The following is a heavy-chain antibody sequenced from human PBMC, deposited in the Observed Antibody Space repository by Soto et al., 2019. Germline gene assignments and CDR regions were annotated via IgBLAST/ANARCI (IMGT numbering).Heavy chain of an antibody. D-gene: IGHD3-22*01. J-gene: IGHJ4*02. CDR2: IIPIFGTA. Sequence: QVQLVQSGAEVKKPGSSVKVSCKASGGTFSSYAISWVRQAPGQGLEWMGGIIPIFGTANYAQKFQGRVTITADKSASTAYMELSSLRSEDTAVYYCASYYDSSGTQPDFDYWGQGTLVTVSS. V-gene: IGHV1-69*06. CDR3: ASYYDSSGTQPDFDY. CDR1: GGTFSSYA.